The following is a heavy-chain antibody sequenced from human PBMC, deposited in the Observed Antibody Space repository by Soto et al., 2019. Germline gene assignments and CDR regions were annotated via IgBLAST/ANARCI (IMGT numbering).Heavy chain of an antibody. CDR3: AKLSSGYCSPLSNQAFDY. J-gene: IGHJ4*02. Sequence: PGGSLRLSCAASGFTFSSYAMSWVRQAPGKGLEWVSAISGSGGSTYYADSVKGRFTISRDNSKNTLYLQMNSLRAEDTAVYYCAKLSSGYCSPLSNQAFDYWGQGTLVTVSS. CDR2: ISGSGGST. D-gene: IGHD3-22*01. V-gene: IGHV3-23*01. CDR1: GFTFSSYA.